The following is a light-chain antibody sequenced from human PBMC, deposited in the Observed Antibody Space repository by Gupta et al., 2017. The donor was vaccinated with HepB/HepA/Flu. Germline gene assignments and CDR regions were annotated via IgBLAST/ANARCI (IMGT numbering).Light chain of an antibody. CDR3: QSADSSGKV. CDR1: SLPKNF. Sequence: SNELSQPPSVSVSPGPTARITCSGDSLPKNFAYWYRQRPGQAPVLVIYKAKERPSGIPERFSGSSSGTMVTLTISSVQAEDDADYYCQSADSSGKVFGGGTKLTVL. CDR2: KAK. V-gene: IGLV3-25*03. J-gene: IGLJ3*02.